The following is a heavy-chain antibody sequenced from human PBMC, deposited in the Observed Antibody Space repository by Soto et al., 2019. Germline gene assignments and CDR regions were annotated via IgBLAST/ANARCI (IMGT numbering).Heavy chain of an antibody. J-gene: IGHJ4*02. D-gene: IGHD3-10*01. CDR1: GGSISSYY. CDR3: ARVVWVRGGHFDY. Sequence: QVQLQESGPGLVKPSETLSLTCTVSGGSISSYYWSWIRQPPGKGLEWIGYIYYSGSTNYNPSLQSRVTISVDTSKNQFSLKLSSVTAADTAVYYCARVVWVRGGHFDYWGQGTLVTVSS. V-gene: IGHV4-59*01. CDR2: IYYSGST.